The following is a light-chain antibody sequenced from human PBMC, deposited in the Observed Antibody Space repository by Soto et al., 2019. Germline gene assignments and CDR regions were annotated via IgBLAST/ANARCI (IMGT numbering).Light chain of an antibody. CDR2: GAS. CDR1: QSVGSS. J-gene: IGKJ1*01. V-gene: IGKV3-15*01. Sequence: EILITQSPAALSVSPGERATLACRASQSVGSSVSWFQQRPGQPPRLLIYGASTRATGIPARFSGSGSGTEFTLTISSLQSEDFAVYYCQQFNTWPRTFGQGTKVDIK. CDR3: QQFNTWPRT.